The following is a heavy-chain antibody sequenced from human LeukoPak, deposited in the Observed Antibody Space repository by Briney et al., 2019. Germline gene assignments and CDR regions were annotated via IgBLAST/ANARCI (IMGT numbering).Heavy chain of an antibody. CDR3: ARDVSGNLDY. Sequence: PGGSLRLSCAASGFTFSTWMAWVRQAPGKGLEWLANIKEDGSQKHYADSVKGRFTISRDNAENSVYLRMTSLRAEDTAVYYCARDVSGNLDYWGQGTLVTVSS. CDR1: GFTFSTW. V-gene: IGHV3-7*03. J-gene: IGHJ4*02. CDR2: IKEDGSQK. D-gene: IGHD4-23*01.